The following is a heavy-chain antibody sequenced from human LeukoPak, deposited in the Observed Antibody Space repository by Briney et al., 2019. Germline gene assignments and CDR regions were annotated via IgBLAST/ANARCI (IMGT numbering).Heavy chain of an antibody. V-gene: IGHV3-21*01. Sequence: GGSLRLSCAASGFTFSSYSMNWVRQAPGKGLEWVSSISSSSSYIYYADSVKGRFTISRDNAKNSLYLQMNSLRAEDTAVYYCARSPRSYYDSSGNPDYWGQGTLVTVSS. CDR1: GFTFSSYS. CDR2: ISSSSSYI. D-gene: IGHD3-22*01. J-gene: IGHJ4*02. CDR3: ARSPRSYYDSSGNPDY.